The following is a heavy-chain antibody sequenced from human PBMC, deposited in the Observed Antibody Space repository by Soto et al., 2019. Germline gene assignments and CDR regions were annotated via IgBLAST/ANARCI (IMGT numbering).Heavy chain of an antibody. D-gene: IGHD3-22*01. Sequence: EVQLVESGGGLVKPGGSLRLSCAASGFTFSSYTMNWVRQAPGKGLEWVSSISSSSTYIDYADSVKGRFNIARDNAKNSLYLQMNSLRAEDTAVYYCASPPYYFDTSGYSYWGQGTLVTVSS. J-gene: IGHJ4*02. V-gene: IGHV3-21*01. CDR3: ASPPYYFDTSGYSY. CDR2: ISSSSTYI. CDR1: GFTFSSYT.